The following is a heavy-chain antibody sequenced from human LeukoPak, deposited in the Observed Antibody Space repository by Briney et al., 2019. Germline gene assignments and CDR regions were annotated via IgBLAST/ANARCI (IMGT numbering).Heavy chain of an antibody. CDR2: IYYSGST. D-gene: IGHD2-15*01. Sequence: SETLSLTCTVSGGSISSSSYYWGWIRQPPGKGLEWIGSIYYSGSTNYNPSLKSRVTMSVDTSKNQFSLQLNSVTAADTAVYYCARGGRGSGDYYYYYGMDVWGQGTTVTVS. CDR1: GGSISSSSYY. V-gene: IGHV4-39*07. CDR3: ARGGRGSGDYYYYYGMDV. J-gene: IGHJ6*02.